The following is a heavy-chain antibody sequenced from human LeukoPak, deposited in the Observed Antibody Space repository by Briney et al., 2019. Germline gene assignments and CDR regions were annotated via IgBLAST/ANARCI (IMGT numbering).Heavy chain of an antibody. CDR1: GFTFSSYW. D-gene: IGHD3-3*02. J-gene: IGHJ6*02. V-gene: IGHV3-7*03. CDR2: IKQDGSEK. Sequence: GGSLRLSCAASGFTFSSYWMSWVRQAPGKGLEWVANIKQDGSEKYYVDSVKGRFTTSRDNAKNSLYLQMNSLRAEDTAVYYCARVNLILSRDYGMDVWGQGTTVTVSS. CDR3: ARVNLILSRDYGMDV.